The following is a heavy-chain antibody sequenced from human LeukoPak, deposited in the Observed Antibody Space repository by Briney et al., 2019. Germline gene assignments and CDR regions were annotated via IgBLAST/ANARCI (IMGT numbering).Heavy chain of an antibody. CDR2: ISGSGDNT. V-gene: IGHV3-23*01. J-gene: IGHJ6*04. Sequence: PGGSLRLSCAASGFTFSSYAMNWVRQAPGKGLEWVSAISGSGDNTYYADSVKGRFTISRDNSKNTLYLQMDSLRAEDTAVYYCAKERYSSGWYAYMDVRGKGTTVTVSS. CDR3: AKERYSSGWYAYMDV. D-gene: IGHD6-19*01. CDR1: GFTFSSYA.